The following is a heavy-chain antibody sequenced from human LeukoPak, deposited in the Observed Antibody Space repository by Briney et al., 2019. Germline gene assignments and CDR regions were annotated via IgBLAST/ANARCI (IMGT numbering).Heavy chain of an antibody. Sequence: SETLSLTCTLSGGSISTYYWSWIRQPPGKGLEWIGYIYHSGSTNYNPSLKSRVTISVDKSKNQFSLKLSSVTAADTAVYYCARGGVYASPIGYWGQGALVTVSS. J-gene: IGHJ4*02. CDR1: GGSISTYY. CDR3: ARGGVYASPIGY. D-gene: IGHD5/OR15-5a*01. V-gene: IGHV4-59*01. CDR2: IYHSGST.